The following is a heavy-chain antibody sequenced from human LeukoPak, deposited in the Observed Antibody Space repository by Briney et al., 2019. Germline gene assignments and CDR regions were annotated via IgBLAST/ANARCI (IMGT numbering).Heavy chain of an antibody. CDR2: IRYDGSNK. J-gene: IGHJ4*02. CDR3: AKDEGRSDRYGPGSYPPH. CDR1: GFTISSYG. D-gene: IGHD3-10*01. Sequence: PGGSLRLSCAASGFTISSYGMHWVRQAPGKGLEWVAFIRYDGSNKYYADSVKGRFTISRDNSKNTLYLQMNSLRVEDTAVYYCAKDEGRSDRYGPGSYPPHWGQGTLVTVSS. V-gene: IGHV3-30*02.